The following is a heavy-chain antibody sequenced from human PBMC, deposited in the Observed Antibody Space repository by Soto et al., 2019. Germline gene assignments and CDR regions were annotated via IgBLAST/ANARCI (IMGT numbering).Heavy chain of an antibody. CDR3: ARDPGVNWA. Sequence: VQLVESGGGLVQPGGSLRLSCVASGFTVSNNYMTWVRQAPGKGLEWVSNMYSGGVTYYTDSVKGRFTISRDSSTNTLYLQMDNVRAEDTAVYYCARDPGVNWAWGKGTTVTVSS. D-gene: IGHD2-8*01. CDR1: GFTVSNNY. J-gene: IGHJ6*04. V-gene: IGHV3-66*01. CDR2: MYSGGVT.